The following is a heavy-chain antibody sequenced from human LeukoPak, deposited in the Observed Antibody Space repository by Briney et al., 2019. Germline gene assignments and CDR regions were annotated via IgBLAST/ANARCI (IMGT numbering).Heavy chain of an antibody. Sequence: SETLSLTCTVSGGSISSYYWSWIRQPPGKGLEWIGYIYYSGSTNYNPSLKSRVTISVDTSKNQFSLKLSSVTAADTAVYYCARAPKGMTTVRYYYYYMDVWGKGTTVTVSS. CDR2: IYYSGST. D-gene: IGHD4-11*01. CDR1: GGSISSYY. CDR3: ARAPKGMTTVRYYYYYMDV. V-gene: IGHV4-59*12. J-gene: IGHJ6*03.